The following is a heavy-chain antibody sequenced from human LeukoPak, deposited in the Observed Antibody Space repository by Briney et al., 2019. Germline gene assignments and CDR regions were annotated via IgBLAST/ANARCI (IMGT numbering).Heavy chain of an antibody. D-gene: IGHD3-10*01. CDR2: ISGSGGYA. V-gene: IGHV3-23*01. J-gene: IGHJ4*02. Sequence: GGSLRLSCAASGFTFSIYPMSWVRQAPGKGLEWVSSISGSGGYAYYANSVKGRFITSRDNSKDRLYLQMNRLRAEDTAVYYCAKDLVGGPARAFFDYWGQGTLVTVYS. CDR3: AKDLVGGPARAFFDY. CDR1: GFTFSIYP.